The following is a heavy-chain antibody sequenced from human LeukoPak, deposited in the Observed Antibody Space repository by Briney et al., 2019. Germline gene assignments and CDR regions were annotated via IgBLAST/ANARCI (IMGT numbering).Heavy chain of an antibody. Sequence: AXVKVSCKASGYTFTSYGISWVRQAPGQGLEWMGWISAYNGKTNYAQKLQGRVTMTTDTSTSTAYMELRSLRSDGTAVYYCARTVGSGSYEDYWGQGTLVTVSS. V-gene: IGHV1-18*04. CDR2: ISAYNGKT. CDR3: ARTVGSGSYEDY. CDR1: GYTFTSYG. D-gene: IGHD3-10*01. J-gene: IGHJ4*02.